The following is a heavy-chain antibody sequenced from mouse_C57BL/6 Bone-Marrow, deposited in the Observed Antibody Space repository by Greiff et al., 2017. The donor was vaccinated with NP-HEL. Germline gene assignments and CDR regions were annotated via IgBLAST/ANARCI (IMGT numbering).Heavy chain of an antibody. CDR2: ISSGGSYT. CDR3: ARPIYYYGSSYGDYAMDY. D-gene: IGHD1-1*01. J-gene: IGHJ4*01. V-gene: IGHV5-6*01. Sequence: EVQLVESGGDLVKPGGSLKLSCAASGFTFSSYGMSWVRQTPDKRLEWVATISSGGSYTYYPDSVKGRFTISRDNAKNTLYLQMSSLKSEDTAMYYCARPIYYYGSSYGDYAMDYWGQGTSVTVSS. CDR1: GFTFSSYG.